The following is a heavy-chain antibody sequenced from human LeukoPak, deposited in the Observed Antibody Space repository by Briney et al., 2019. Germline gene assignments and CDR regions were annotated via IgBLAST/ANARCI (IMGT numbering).Heavy chain of an antibody. D-gene: IGHD3-10*01. V-gene: IGHV4-34*01. CDR1: GGSFSGYY. CDR3: ARGGYYGSGNDFRFDP. Sequence: PSETLSLTCAVYGGSFSGYYWSWIRQPPGKGLEWIGEVNHSGSTNYNPSLKSRVTISVDTSKNQFSLKLSSVTAADTAVYYCARGGYYGSGNDFRFDPWGQGTLVTVSS. J-gene: IGHJ5*02. CDR2: VNHSGST.